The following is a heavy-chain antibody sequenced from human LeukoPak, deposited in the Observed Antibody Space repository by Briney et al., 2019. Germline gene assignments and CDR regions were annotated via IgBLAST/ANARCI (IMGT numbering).Heavy chain of an antibody. Sequence: SETLSLTCTVSGYSITSAYYWGWIRQPPGKGLEWIGEINHSGSTNYNPSLKSRVTISVDTSKNQFSLKLSSVTAADTAVYYCATSSGWYSGWFDPWGQGTLVTVSS. D-gene: IGHD6-19*01. CDR2: INHSGST. V-gene: IGHV4-38-2*02. CDR1: GYSITSAYY. CDR3: ATSSGWYSGWFDP. J-gene: IGHJ5*02.